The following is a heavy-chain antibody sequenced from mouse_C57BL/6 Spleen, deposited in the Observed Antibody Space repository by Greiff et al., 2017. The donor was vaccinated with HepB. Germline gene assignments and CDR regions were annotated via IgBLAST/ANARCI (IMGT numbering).Heavy chain of an antibody. J-gene: IGHJ3*01. CDR3: ARNGRPLGRGFAY. CDR2: INPNNGGT. CDR1: GYTFTDYY. D-gene: IGHD4-1*01. V-gene: IGHV1-26*01. Sequence: VQLQQSGPELVKPGASVKISCKASGYTFTDYYINWVKQSHGKSLEWIGDINPNNGGTSYNQKFKGKATLTVDKSSSTAYMELRSLTSEDSAVYYCARNGRPLGRGFAYWGQGTLVTVSA.